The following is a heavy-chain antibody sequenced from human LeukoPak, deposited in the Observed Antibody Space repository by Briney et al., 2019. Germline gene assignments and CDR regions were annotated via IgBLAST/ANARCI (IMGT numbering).Heavy chain of an antibody. J-gene: IGHJ4*02. CDR3: ASLTYYYDSSGYYYSPCFDY. V-gene: IGHV1-69*13. D-gene: IGHD3-22*01. CDR2: IIPIFGTA. Sequence: SVTVSCKASGGTFSSYAISWVRQAPGQGLEWMGGIIPIFGTANYAQKFQGRVMITADESTSTAYMELSSLRSEDTAVYYCASLTYYYDSSGYYYSPCFDYWGQGTLVTVSS. CDR1: GGTFSSYA.